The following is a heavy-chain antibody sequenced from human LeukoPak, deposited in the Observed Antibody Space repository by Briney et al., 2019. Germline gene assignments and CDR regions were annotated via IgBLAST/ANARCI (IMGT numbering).Heavy chain of an antibody. CDR2: ISGSGGST. D-gene: IGHD3-22*01. J-gene: IGHJ4*02. V-gene: IGHV3-23*01. Sequence: PGGSLRLSCEASGFIFSSYAMSWVRQAPGKGLEWVSGISGSGGSTYYADSAKGRFTISRDNSKNTLYLQMNSLRAEDTAVYYCAKIPTLDYYDSSGYYQNYFDYWGQGTLVTVSS. CDR3: AKIPTLDYYDSSGYYQNYFDY. CDR1: GFIFSSYA.